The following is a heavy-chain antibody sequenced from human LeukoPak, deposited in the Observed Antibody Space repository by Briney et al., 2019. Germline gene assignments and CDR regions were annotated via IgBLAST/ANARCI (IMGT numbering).Heavy chain of an antibody. CDR3: ARDRTMGDISAWPRGPEY. J-gene: IGHJ4*02. D-gene: IGHD3-16*01. CDR2: IWSDGNNK. Sequence: GGSLRLSCSASGFTFRTYAMHWVRQPPDKGLEWVAVIWSDGNNKYYPDSVKGRFTISRDSSNNTLYLQMNSLRAEDTAMYYCARDRTMGDISAWPRGPEYWGQGTLVSVSS. CDR1: GFTFRTYA. V-gene: IGHV3-33*08.